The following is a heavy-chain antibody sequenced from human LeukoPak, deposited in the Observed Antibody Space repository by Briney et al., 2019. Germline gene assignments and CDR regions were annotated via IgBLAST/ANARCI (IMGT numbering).Heavy chain of an antibody. CDR2: IYHSGRT. V-gene: IGHV4-4*02. Sequence: PSGTLSLACAVSGASISSANWWSWVRQPPGKGLEWIGEIYHSGRTNYNPSLKSRVTMSVHKSKNQFSLNLSSVTAADTAVYYCARGIDSFATTGTTSFDPWGQGTLVTVSS. D-gene: IGHD1-1*01. J-gene: IGHJ5*02. CDR1: GASISSANW. CDR3: ARGIDSFATTGTTSFDP.